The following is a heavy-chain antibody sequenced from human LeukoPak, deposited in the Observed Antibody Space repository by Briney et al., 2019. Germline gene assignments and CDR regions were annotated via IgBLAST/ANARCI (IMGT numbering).Heavy chain of an antibody. Sequence: ASVKVSCKASGYTFTSYDISWVRQATGQGLEWMGWMNPNRGNTGYAPKFQGRVTITRNTSITTAYMELSSLRSEDPAVYYCARAFKYYDILTGYHPTKAFDIWGQGTMVTVSS. CDR3: ARAFKYYDILTGYHPTKAFDI. D-gene: IGHD3-9*01. J-gene: IGHJ3*02. CDR2: MNPNRGNT. CDR1: GYTFTSYD. V-gene: IGHV1-8*03.